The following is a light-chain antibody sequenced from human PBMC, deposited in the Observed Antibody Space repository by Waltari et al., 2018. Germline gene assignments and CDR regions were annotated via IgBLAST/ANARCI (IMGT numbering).Light chain of an antibody. V-gene: IGKV3-20*01. Sequence: EIVLTQSPGTLSLSPGERATLSCRASQTVSRYLAWYQQKPGQAPRLLIYDASSRATGSPDRFSGSGSGTDFSLTISRLEPEDFAVYYCQKYGTLPATFGQGTKVQMK. CDR2: DAS. J-gene: IGKJ1*01. CDR3: QKYGTLPAT. CDR1: QTVSRY.